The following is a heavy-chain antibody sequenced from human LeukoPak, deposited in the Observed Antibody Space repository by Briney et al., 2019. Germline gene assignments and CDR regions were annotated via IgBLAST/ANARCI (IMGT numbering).Heavy chain of an antibody. CDR3: ARHRSPLNYYYYMDV. Sequence: PSETLSLTCTVSGYSISSGYYWGWIRQPPGKGLEWIGSIYHSGSTYYNPSLKSRVTISVDTSKNQFSLKLSSVTAADTAVYYCARHRSPLNYYYYMDVWGKGTTVTVSS. CDR2: IYHSGST. CDR1: GYSISSGYY. J-gene: IGHJ6*03. V-gene: IGHV4-38-2*02.